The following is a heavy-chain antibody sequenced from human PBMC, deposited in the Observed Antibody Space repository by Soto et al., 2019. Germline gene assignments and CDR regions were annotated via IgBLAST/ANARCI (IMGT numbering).Heavy chain of an antibody. Sequence: QVQLVQSGAEVKKPGASVKVSCKASGYTFTSYDINWVRQATGQGLEWMGWMNPNSGNTGYAQKFQGRVTMTRNTSIITAYMELSSLRSEDTAVYYCARGLELLWFGELTNWFDPWGQGTLVTVSS. CDR1: GYTFTSYD. CDR2: MNPNSGNT. CDR3: ARGLELLWFGELTNWFDP. V-gene: IGHV1-8*01. J-gene: IGHJ5*02. D-gene: IGHD3-10*01.